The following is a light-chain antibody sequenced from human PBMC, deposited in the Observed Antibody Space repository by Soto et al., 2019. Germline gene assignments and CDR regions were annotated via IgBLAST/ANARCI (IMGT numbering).Light chain of an antibody. Sequence: QSALTQPPSASGSLGQSVTISCTGTSSDVGGYNYVSWYQQHPGKAPKLMIYDVSKRPSGVPDRFSGSKSGNAASLIVSGLQAEDEADYYCSSYAGTNIVVFGGGTKLPS. CDR1: SSDVGGYNY. CDR2: DVS. J-gene: IGLJ2*01. V-gene: IGLV2-8*01. CDR3: SSYAGTNIVV.